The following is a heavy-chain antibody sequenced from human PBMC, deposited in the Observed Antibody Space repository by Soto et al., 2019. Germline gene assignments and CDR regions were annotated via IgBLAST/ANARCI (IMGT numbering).Heavy chain of an antibody. D-gene: IGHD6-13*01. CDR1: SDSISSYY. Sequence: SETLSLTCTVSSDSISSYYWSWIRQPPGKRLEWIGYISYSGSTDYNPSLKSRVTISGDTSKNQFSLKVSSVTAADTADYYCARGTSWQLPFDYWGQGTLVTVSS. V-gene: IGHV4-59*01. J-gene: IGHJ4*02. CDR3: ARGTSWQLPFDY. CDR2: ISYSGST.